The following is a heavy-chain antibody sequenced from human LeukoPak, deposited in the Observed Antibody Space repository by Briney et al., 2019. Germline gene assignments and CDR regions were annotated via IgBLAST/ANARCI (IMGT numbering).Heavy chain of an antibody. D-gene: IGHD3-22*01. CDR1: GFTFSSYG. J-gene: IGHJ1*01. V-gene: IGHV3-30*18. CDR2: ISYDGSNK. Sequence: PGGSLRLSCAASGFTFSSYGMHWVRQAPGKGLEWVAVISYDGSNKYYADSVKGRFTISRDNSKNTLYLQMNSLRAEDTAVYYCAKGAAYDRVLVSEYFQHWGQGTLVTVSS. CDR3: AKGAAYDRVLVSEYFQH.